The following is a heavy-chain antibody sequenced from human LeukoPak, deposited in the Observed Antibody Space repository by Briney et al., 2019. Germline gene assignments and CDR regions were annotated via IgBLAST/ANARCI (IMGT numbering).Heavy chain of an antibody. J-gene: IGHJ3*02. CDR1: GFTFSNAW. CDR3: TTDVHVLLWFGELRAFDI. D-gene: IGHD3-10*01. Sequence: PGGTLRLTCAASGFTFSNAWMSWVRQAPGKGLEWVGRIKSKTDGGTTDYAAPVKGRFTISRDDSNITLYLQMNSLKTEDTAVYYGTTDVHVLLWFGELRAFDIWGQGTMVTVSS. CDR2: IKSKTDGGTT. V-gene: IGHV3-15*01.